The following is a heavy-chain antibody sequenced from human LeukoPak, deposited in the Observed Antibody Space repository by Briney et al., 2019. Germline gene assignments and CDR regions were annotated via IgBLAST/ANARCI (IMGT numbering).Heavy chain of an antibody. D-gene: IGHD2-2*02. J-gene: IGHJ6*03. Sequence: SETLSLTCAVYGGSFSGYYWSWIRQPPGKGLEWIGEINRSGSTNYNPSLKSRVTISVDTSKNQFSLKLSSVTAADTAVYYCARGYCSSTSCYKGRGNYYMDVWGKGTTVTVSS. V-gene: IGHV4-34*01. CDR3: ARGYCSSTSCYKGRGNYYMDV. CDR2: INRSGST. CDR1: GGSFSGYY.